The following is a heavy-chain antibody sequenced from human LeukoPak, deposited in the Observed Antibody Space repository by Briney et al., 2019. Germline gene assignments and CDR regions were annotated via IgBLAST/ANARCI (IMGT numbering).Heavy chain of an antibody. CDR3: ARDNRYSYGLGPPTSVFDY. J-gene: IGHJ4*02. D-gene: IGHD5-18*01. CDR2: IIPIFGTA. V-gene: IGHV1-69*13. Sequence: ASVKVSCKASGYTFPSYFMHWVRQAPGQGLEWMGGIIPIFGTANYAQKFQGRVTITADESTSTAYMELSSLRSEDTAVYYCARDNRYSYGLGPPTSVFDYWGQGTLVTVSS. CDR1: GYTFPSYF.